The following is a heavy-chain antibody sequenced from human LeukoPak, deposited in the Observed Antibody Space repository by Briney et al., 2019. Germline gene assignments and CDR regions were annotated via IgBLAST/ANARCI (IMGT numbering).Heavy chain of an antibody. Sequence: PGGSLRLSCAASGFTLSSYAMSWVRQAPGKGLEWVSGTSGSGGRTDYADSVKGRFTISRDNSKNTVHLQMDSLRAEDTAVYYCAKESSGGNFGGNWGQGTLVTVSS. CDR1: GFTLSSYA. CDR3: AKESSGGNFGGN. V-gene: IGHV3-23*01. J-gene: IGHJ4*02. D-gene: IGHD2-15*01. CDR2: TSGSGGRT.